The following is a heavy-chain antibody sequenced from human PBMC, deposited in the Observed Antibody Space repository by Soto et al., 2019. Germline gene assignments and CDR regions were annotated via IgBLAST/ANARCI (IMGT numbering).Heavy chain of an antibody. V-gene: IGHV3-23*01. CDR3: AKEAYDFWSGYPLWYYYYMDV. J-gene: IGHJ6*03. D-gene: IGHD3-3*01. Sequence: PGGSLSLSCAASGFTFSSYAMSWVRQAPGKGLEWVSAISGSGGSTYYADSVKGRFTISRDNSKNTLYLQMNSLRAEDTAVYYCAKEAYDFWSGYPLWYYYYMDVWGKGTTVTVSS. CDR2: ISGSGGST. CDR1: GFTFSSYA.